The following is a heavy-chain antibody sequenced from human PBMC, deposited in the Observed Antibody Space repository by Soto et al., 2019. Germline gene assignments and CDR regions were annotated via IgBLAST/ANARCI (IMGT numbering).Heavy chain of an antibody. CDR2: ISYDGGNK. Sequence: QVQLVESGGGVVQPGRSLRLSCAASGFTFSSYAMHWVRQAPGKGLEWVAVISYDGGNKYYADSLKGRFTISRDNSKNTLYLQMNSRRAEDTAVYYCSRGFIYCGGDCYSGTYAFDIWGQGTMVTVSS. V-gene: IGHV3-30-3*01. D-gene: IGHD2-21*02. CDR1: GFTFSSYA. J-gene: IGHJ3*02. CDR3: SRGFIYCGGDCYSGTYAFDI.